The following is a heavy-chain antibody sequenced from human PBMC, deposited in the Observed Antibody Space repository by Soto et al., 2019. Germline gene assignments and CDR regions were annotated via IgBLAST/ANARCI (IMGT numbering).Heavy chain of an antibody. CDR3: ARDPYYYDSSGYSII. CDR2: ISAYNGNT. Sequence: ASVKVSCNASGYTFTSYGISLVRQAPGQGLEWMGWISAYNGNTNYAQKLQGRVTMTTDTSTSTAYMELRSLRSDDTAVYYCARDPYYYDSSGYSIIWGQGTMVTVS. V-gene: IGHV1-18*01. J-gene: IGHJ3*02. D-gene: IGHD3-22*01. CDR1: GYTFTSYG.